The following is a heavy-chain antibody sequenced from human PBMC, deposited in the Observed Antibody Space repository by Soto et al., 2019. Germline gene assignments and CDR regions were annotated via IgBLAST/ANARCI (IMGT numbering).Heavy chain of an antibody. V-gene: IGHV4-31*03. Sequence: PSETLSLTCTVSGGSISSGGYYWSWIRQHPGKGLEWIGYIYYSGSTYYNPSLKSRVTISVDTSKNQFSLKLSSVTAAGTAVYYCARSEPYYDILTGYPRGRYYYGMDVWGQGTTVTVSS. D-gene: IGHD3-9*01. J-gene: IGHJ6*02. CDR2: IYYSGST. CDR3: ARSEPYYDILTGYPRGRYYYGMDV. CDR1: GGSISSGGYY.